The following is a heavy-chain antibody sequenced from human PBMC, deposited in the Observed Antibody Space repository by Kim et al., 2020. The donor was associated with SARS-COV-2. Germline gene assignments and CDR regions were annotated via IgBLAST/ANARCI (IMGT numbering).Heavy chain of an antibody. Sequence: ASVKVSCKASGYTFTSYGISWVRQAPGQGLEWMGWISAYNGNTNYAQKLQGRVTMTTDTSTNTAYMELRSLRSDDTAVYYCAREWIQLGEAWYYYGMDVWGQVTTVTVSS. D-gene: IGHD5-18*01. CDR1: GYTFTSYG. CDR3: AREWIQLGEAWYYYGMDV. J-gene: IGHJ6*02. CDR2: ISAYNGNT. V-gene: IGHV1-18*01.